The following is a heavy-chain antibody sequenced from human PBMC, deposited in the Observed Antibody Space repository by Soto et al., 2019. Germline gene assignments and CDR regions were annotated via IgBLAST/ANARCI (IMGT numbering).Heavy chain of an antibody. CDR1: GFTFSSNW. CDR2: INSDGSTT. D-gene: IGHD2-21*02. CDR3: AIVYCGGDCSPFDY. Sequence: VQLVESGGGLVQPGGSLRLSCAASGFTFSSNWMHWVRQVPGKGLVWVSRINSDGSTTNYADSVKGRFTISRDNDKNTLYLQMNSLRAEDTAVYYCAIVYCGGDCSPFDYWGQGTLVTVSS. V-gene: IGHV3-74*01. J-gene: IGHJ4*02.